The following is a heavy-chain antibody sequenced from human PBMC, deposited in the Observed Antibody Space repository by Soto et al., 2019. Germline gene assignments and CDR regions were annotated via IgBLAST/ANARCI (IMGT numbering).Heavy chain of an antibody. D-gene: IGHD3-3*01. V-gene: IGHV3-15*01. CDR3: TTGYFGVVTIDY. Sequence: VQLVESGGGLVKPGGSLRLSCAASGFTFSNAWMSWVRQAPGKGLEWVGRIKSKTDGGTTDYAAPVKGRFTISRDDSKNTLYLQMNSLKTEDTAVYYCTTGYFGVVTIDYWGQGTLVTVSS. J-gene: IGHJ4*02. CDR1: GFTFSNAW. CDR2: IKSKTDGGTT.